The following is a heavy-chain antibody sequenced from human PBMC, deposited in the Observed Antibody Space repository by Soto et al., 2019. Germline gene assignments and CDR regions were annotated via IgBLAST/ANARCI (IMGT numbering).Heavy chain of an antibody. CDR2: IYPGDSDT. J-gene: IGHJ3*02. V-gene: IGHV5-51*01. CDR1: GYSFTSYW. D-gene: IGHD6-13*01. Sequence: PGESLKISCKCSGYSFTSYWIGLVRQMPGKGLEWMGIIYPGDSDTRYSPSFQGQVTISADKSISTAYLQWSSLKASDTAMYYCARSWADSSSWWDAFDIWGQGTMVTVSS. CDR3: ARSWADSSSWWDAFDI.